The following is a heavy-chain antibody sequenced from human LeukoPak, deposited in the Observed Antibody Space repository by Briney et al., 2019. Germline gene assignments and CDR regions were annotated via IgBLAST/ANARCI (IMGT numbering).Heavy chain of an antibody. CDR2: IHIYRGNT. CDR3: ARDVGITVADSFDP. D-gene: IGHD6-13*01. Sequence: GASVKVSCKASGYSSTNYGISWVRQAPGQGLEWMGWIHIYRGNTNYAQKFQGRVTMTTDTSTSTVYTEVRGLRSDDTAMYYCARDVGITVADSFDPWGQGTLVTVSS. J-gene: IGHJ5*02. V-gene: IGHV1-18*01. CDR1: GYSSTNYG.